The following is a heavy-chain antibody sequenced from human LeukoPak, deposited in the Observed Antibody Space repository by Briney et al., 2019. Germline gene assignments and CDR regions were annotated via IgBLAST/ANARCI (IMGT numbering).Heavy chain of an antibody. CDR2: ISYDGSNK. CDR3: AKDLSSGSRRAY. CDR1: GFTFSTYG. J-gene: IGHJ4*02. V-gene: IGHV3-30*18. D-gene: IGHD6-19*01. Sequence: PGRSLRLSCAASGFTFSTYGMHWVRQAPGKGLEWVAVISYDGSNKYYADSVKGRFTISRDNSKNTLYPQMNSLRAEDTGVYYCAKDLSSGSRRAYWGQGTLVTVSS.